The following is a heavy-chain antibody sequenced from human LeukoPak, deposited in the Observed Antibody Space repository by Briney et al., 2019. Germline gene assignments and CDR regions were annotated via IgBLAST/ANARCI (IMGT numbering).Heavy chain of an antibody. D-gene: IGHD3-9*01. CDR3: ARGGEWYYDILTGYY. CDR2: WFYSGDT. Sequence: SETLSLTCTVSGGSIRDYYWNWIRQSPGKGLEWIGYWFYSGDTNYNPSLKSRVTISSDTSKNQFSLKLSSVTAADTAVYYCARGGEWYYDILTGYYWGQGTLVTVSS. J-gene: IGHJ4*02. CDR1: GGSIRDYY. V-gene: IGHV4-59*01.